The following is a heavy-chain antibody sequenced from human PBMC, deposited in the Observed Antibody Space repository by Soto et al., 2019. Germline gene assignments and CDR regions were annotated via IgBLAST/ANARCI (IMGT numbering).Heavy chain of an antibody. D-gene: IGHD1-26*01. V-gene: IGHV4-59*08. Sequence: QVQLQASGPGLVKPSDTLSLTCTVSGDSIGTYNWGWIRQPPGKRLEWIGYIYSNGGTSYNPALKSPVTISADTSTTQFSLRLRSVTAADTAVYYCVRQGIGALHGLVDVWGQGTTVTVSS. CDR3: VRQGIGALHGLVDV. J-gene: IGHJ6*02. CDR1: GDSIGTYN. CDR2: IYSNGGT.